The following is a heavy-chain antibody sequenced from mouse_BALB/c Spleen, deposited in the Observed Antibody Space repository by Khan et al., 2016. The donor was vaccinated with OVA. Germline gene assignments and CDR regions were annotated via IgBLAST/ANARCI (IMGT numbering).Heavy chain of an antibody. V-gene: IGHV3-2*02. CDR2: ISYSGST. CDR1: VYSITSDYA. J-gene: IGHJ4*01. Sequence: EVQLQESGPGLVKPSQSLSLTCTVTVYSITSDYAWNWIRQFPGNKLEWMGYISYSGSTSYHPSLKSRISFTRDTSTNQFFLQLNSVTPEESATYYCTRSVYYAYASAMDDWGQGTSVTVSS. D-gene: IGHD2-2*01. CDR3: TRSVYYAYASAMDD.